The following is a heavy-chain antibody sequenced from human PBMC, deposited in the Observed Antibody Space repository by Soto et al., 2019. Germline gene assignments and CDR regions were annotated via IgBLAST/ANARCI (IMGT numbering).Heavy chain of an antibody. V-gene: IGHV3-48*02. CDR3: ARDLSH. CDR2: INGASTTT. J-gene: IGHJ4*02. CDR1: GFPFSSYA. Sequence: DVQLVGSGGGLVQPGGSLRLSCVASGFPFSSYAMHWVRQAPGKGLEWISYINGASTTTFYADSVKGRFTVSRDNAKNSVYLQMSSLRHEDTAFYYCARDLSHWGQGMLVTVYS.